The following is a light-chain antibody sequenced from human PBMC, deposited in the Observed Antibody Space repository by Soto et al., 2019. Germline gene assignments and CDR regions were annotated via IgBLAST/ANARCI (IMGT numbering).Light chain of an antibody. CDR1: QSVSNS. CDR3: QQRSNWLSIT. CDR2: DVT. J-gene: IGKJ5*01. V-gene: IGKV3-11*01. Sequence: EIVLTQSPATLSLSPGERATLSCRASQSVSNSLAWYQQKPGQAPRLVIHDVTNRAAGIPARFSGSGSGTDFTLTISSLEPEDFAVYYCQQRSNWLSITFGQGTRLEIK.